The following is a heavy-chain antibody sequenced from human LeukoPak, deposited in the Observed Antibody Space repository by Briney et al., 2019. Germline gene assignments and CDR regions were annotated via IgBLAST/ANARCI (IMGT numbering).Heavy chain of an antibody. J-gene: IGHJ6*03. V-gene: IGHV5-51*01. Sequence: GDSLKISFKGSGCRFSNYWIGWVRPMPGKGVEWMGIIYPSDSDTRYSPSFQGKVTISADKSNSTAYVQWSSLKASDTAMYYCARHRYYSDTSGYYYYMDVWGEGTAVTVSS. D-gene: IGHD3-22*01. CDR1: GCRFSNYW. CDR3: ARHRYYSDTSGYYYYMDV. CDR2: IYPSDSDT.